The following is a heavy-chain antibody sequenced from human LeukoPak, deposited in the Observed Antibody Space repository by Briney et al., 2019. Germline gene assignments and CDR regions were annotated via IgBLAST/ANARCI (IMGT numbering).Heavy chain of an antibody. CDR1: GGSISSYY. CDR2: IFYSGTT. J-gene: IGHJ3*02. V-gene: IGHV4-59*08. Sequence: SETLSLTCTVSGGSISSYYWSWIRQPPGKGLEWIGYIFYSGTTYYNPSLQSRVTVSVDTSQNQFSLRLSSVTAADTAVYYCARYPKSYSSGWTALDIWGQGTMVTVSS. CDR3: ARYPKSYSSGWTALDI. D-gene: IGHD6-19*01.